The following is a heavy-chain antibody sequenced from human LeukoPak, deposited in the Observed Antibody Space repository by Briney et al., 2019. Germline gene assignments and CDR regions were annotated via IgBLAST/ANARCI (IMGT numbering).Heavy chain of an antibody. D-gene: IGHD3-10*01. Sequence: SETLSLTCTVSGGSISSSSYYWGWIRQPPGKGLEWIGSIYYSGSTYYNPSLKSRVTISVDTSKNQFSLKLSSVTAADTAAYYCARITMPFNDAFDIWGQGTMVTVSS. J-gene: IGHJ3*02. CDR2: IYYSGST. CDR3: ARITMPFNDAFDI. V-gene: IGHV4-39*01. CDR1: GGSISSSSYY.